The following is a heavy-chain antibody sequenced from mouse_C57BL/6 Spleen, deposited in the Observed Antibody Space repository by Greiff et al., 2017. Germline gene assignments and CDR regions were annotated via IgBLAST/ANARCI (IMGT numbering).Heavy chain of an antibody. Sequence: EVMLVESEGGLVQPGSSMKLSCTASGFTFSDYYMAWVRQVPEKGLEWVANINYNGSSTYYLDSLKSRFIISRDNAKNILYLQMSSLKSEDTATYYCARGLTGTWGYFDVWGTGTTVTVSS. CDR3: ARGLTGTWGYFDV. V-gene: IGHV5-16*01. D-gene: IGHD4-1*01. CDR1: GFTFSDYY. J-gene: IGHJ1*03. CDR2: INYNGSST.